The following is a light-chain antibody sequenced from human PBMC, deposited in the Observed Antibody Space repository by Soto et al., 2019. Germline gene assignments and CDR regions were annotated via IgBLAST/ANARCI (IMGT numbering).Light chain of an antibody. Sequence: QSALTQPASVSGSPGQSITISCTGTSSDVGTYDLVSWYQQYPGKAPKLMIYEDTKRPSGVSNRFSGSKSGNTASLTISGLQAEDEADYYCCSYTGSSPLYVFGTGTKLTVL. CDR3: CSYTGSSPLYV. CDR2: EDT. V-gene: IGLV2-23*01. J-gene: IGLJ1*01. CDR1: SSDVGTYDL.